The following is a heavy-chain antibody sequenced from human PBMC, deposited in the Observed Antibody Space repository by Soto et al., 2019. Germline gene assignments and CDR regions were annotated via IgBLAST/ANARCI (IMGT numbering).Heavy chain of an antibody. J-gene: IGHJ4*02. Sequence: LSLTCTVSGDSISTFYWGWIRQPPGKGLEWIGYIHYSGSTNYNPSLKSQVIISVDTSKNQFSLKLSSVTAADTAVYFCARVRSNLFDYWGQGTLVTVSS. CDR3: ARVRSNLFDY. V-gene: IGHV4-59*01. CDR2: IHYSGST. CDR1: GDSISTFY. D-gene: IGHD3-3*01.